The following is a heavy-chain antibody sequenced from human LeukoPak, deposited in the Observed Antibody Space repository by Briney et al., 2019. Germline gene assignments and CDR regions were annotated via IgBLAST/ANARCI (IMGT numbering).Heavy chain of an antibody. CDR3: ASSYEDYVWGSYRFDY. CDR2: ISAYNGNT. V-gene: IGHV1-18*01. D-gene: IGHD3-16*02. CDR1: GYTFTSYG. Sequence: GASVKVSCKASGYTFTSYGISWVRQAPGQGREWMGWISAYNGNTNYAQKLQGRVTMTTDTSTSTAYMELRSLRSDDTAVYYCASSYEDYVWGSYRFDYWGQGTLVTVSS. J-gene: IGHJ4*02.